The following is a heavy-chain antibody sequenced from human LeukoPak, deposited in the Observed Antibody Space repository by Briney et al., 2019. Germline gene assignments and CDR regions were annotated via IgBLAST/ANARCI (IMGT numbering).Heavy chain of an antibody. D-gene: IGHD2-15*01. CDR2: IYHSGST. Sequence: SETLSLTCTVSGYSISSGYYWGWIRQPPGKGLEWIGSIYHSGSTNYNPSLKSRVTISVDTSKNQFSLKLSSVTAADTAVYYCARESPERHCSGGSCYPYWGQGTLVTVSS. CDR1: GYSISSGYY. J-gene: IGHJ4*02. CDR3: ARESPERHCSGGSCYPY. V-gene: IGHV4-38-2*02.